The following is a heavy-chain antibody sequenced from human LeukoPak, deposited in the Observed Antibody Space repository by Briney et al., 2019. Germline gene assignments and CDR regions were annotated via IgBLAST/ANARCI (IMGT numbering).Heavy chain of an antibody. CDR3: AKESLRGHSYGFDN. D-gene: IGHD5-18*01. CDR1: GFPFSAYA. V-gene: IGHV3-23*01. Sequence: GGSLRLSCAASGFPFSAYAMSWVRQAPGKGLEWVSAISASGDTTYYADSVRGRFTISRDNSKNTLYQQMNSLRAGDTALYYCAKESLRGHSYGFDNWGQGTLVTVSS. J-gene: IGHJ4*02. CDR2: ISASGDTT.